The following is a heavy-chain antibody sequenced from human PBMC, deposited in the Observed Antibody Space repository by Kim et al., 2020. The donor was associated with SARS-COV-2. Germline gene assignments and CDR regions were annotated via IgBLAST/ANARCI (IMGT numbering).Heavy chain of an antibody. CDR3: ARDRRRGEYYFDY. Sequence: PSLEIRVSISIDTSKNQVALKLSSVTAADTAVYYCARDRRRGEYYFDYWGQGSLVTVAS. D-gene: IGHD3-10*01. V-gene: IGHV4-59*01. J-gene: IGHJ4*02.